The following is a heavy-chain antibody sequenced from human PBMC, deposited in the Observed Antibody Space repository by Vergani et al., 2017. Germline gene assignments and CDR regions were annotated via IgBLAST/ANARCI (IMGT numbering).Heavy chain of an antibody. CDR2: IRSKNDGGTA. CDR3: YTDYHDY. V-gene: IGHV3-15*01. D-gene: IGHD2-2*02. Sequence: EVQVVESGGGLIKPGGSLRLSCVDSGITFKNAWINWVRQAPGKGLEWIGRIRSKNDGGTADYAAPLKGRFTISRDDSKDSAFLLVNNLKTEDTAVYFCYTDYHDYWGQGTLVTVSS. J-gene: IGHJ4*02. CDR1: GITFKNAW.